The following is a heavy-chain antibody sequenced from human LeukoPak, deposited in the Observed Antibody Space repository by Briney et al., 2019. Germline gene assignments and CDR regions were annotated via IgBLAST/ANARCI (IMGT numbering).Heavy chain of an antibody. CDR1: GYSFTSYW. D-gene: IGHD2-15*01. V-gene: IGHV5-51*01. J-gene: IGHJ3*01. CDR2: IYPGDSDT. Sequence: GESLKISCKGSGYSFTSYWIGWVRQMPGKGLEWMGIIYPGDSDTKYSPSFQGQVTISADESMNTAFLQWSSLKATDTAMYYCARQSRLGSYFSDGSGIPSSPFDFWGQGTMVSVSS. CDR3: ARQSRLGSYFSDGSGIPSSPFDF.